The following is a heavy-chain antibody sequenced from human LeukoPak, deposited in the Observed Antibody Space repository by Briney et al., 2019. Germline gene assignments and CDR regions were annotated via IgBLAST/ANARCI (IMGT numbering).Heavy chain of an antibody. D-gene: IGHD4-11*01. V-gene: IGHV3-48*01. CDR1: GFTFNLFS. Sequence: KSGGSLRLSCAASGFTFNLFSMNWVRQAPGKGLEWISYITSSGRPIYYADSVKGRFTISRDNAKNSLYLQMNSLRVEDTAVYYCARVPGTVYYDYMDVWGIGTTVTVAS. CDR2: ITSSGRPI. J-gene: IGHJ6*03. CDR3: ARVPGTVYYDYMDV.